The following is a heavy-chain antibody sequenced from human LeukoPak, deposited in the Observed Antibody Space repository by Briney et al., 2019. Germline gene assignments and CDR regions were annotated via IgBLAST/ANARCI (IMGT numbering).Heavy chain of an antibody. Sequence: EASVTVSCKASGGTFSSYAISWVRQAPGQGLEWMGGIIPVFGTANYAQKFQGRVTITADESTSTAYMELSSLRSDDTAVYYCAREVAAADRDWFDPWGQGTLVTVSS. D-gene: IGHD6-13*01. CDR1: GGTFSSYA. J-gene: IGHJ5*02. CDR2: IIPVFGTA. V-gene: IGHV1-69*13. CDR3: AREVAAADRDWFDP.